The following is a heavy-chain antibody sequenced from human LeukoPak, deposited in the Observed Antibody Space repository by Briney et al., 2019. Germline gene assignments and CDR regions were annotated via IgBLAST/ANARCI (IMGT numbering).Heavy chain of an antibody. J-gene: IGHJ6*03. V-gene: IGHV3-23*01. CDR3: AKDFLDNSERPYYMDV. D-gene: IGHD1-1*01. Sequence: PGGPLGLSCAASGFTLSSYAMSWIRQAPGKGLEWVSGHSGSGGSTYHVDSVKGRFTISRDNSKNTLYLQLNSLRAEDTAVYYCAKDFLDNSERPYYMDVWGKGTTVTVSS. CDR1: GFTLSSYA. CDR2: HSGSGGST.